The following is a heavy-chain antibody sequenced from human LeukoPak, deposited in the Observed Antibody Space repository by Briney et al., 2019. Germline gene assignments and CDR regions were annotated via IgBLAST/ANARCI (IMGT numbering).Heavy chain of an antibody. CDR2: ISSSSSYI. J-gene: IGHJ4*02. CDR1: GFTFSSYS. D-gene: IGHD1-26*01. V-gene: IGHV3-21*01. Sequence: GGSLRLSCAASGFTFSSYSMNWVRQAPGKGLEWVSSISSSSSYIYYADSVKGRLTISRDNAKNSLYLQMNSLRAEDTAVYYCARDPEVGATVNFDYWGQGTLVTVSS. CDR3: ARDPEVGATVNFDY.